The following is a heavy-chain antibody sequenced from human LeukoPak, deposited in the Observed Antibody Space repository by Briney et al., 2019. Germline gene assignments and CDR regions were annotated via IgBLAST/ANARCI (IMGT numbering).Heavy chain of an antibody. CDR1: GYTFTSYY. V-gene: IGHV1-46*01. CDR3: ARDRVSRDPFDY. J-gene: IGHJ4*02. Sequence: ASVKVSCKTSGYTFTSYYMHWVRQAPGQGLEWMGIINPSGGSTSYAQKFQGRVTMTRDTSTSTVYMELSSLRSEDTAVYYCARDRVSRDPFDYWGQGTLVTVSS. CDR2: INPSGGST. D-gene: IGHD2-2*01.